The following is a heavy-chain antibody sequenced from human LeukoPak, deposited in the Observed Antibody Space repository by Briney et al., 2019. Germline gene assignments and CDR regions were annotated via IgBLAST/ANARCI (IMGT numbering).Heavy chain of an antibody. J-gene: IGHJ4*02. CDR1: GGSFSGYY. CDR3: ARGKGYYDSSGYSD. Sequence: SETLSLTCAVYGGSFSGYYWSWIRQPPGKGLEWIGEINHSGSTNYNPSLKSRVTISVDTSKNQFSLKLSSVTAADTAVYYCARGKGYYDSSGYSDWGQGTLVTVSS. V-gene: IGHV4-34*01. CDR2: INHSGST. D-gene: IGHD3-22*01.